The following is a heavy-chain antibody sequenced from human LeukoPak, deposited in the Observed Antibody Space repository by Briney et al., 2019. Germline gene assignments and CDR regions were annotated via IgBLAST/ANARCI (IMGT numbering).Heavy chain of an antibody. V-gene: IGHV3-15*01. Sequence: GGSLRLSCAASGFIFSNAWMSWVRQAQGKGVEWVGRIKRETDGCKIDYAEAGKSRFTISREDAKNTLYLQMNSLKTEDTAVYYCTTDSDNWDDGGWFDPWGQGTLVTVSS. CDR1: GFIFSNAW. J-gene: IGHJ5*02. CDR3: TTDSDNWDDGGWFDP. D-gene: IGHD1-20*01. CDR2: IKRETDGCKI.